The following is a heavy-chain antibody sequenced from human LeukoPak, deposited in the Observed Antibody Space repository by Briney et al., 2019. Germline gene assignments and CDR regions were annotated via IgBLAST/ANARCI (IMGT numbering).Heavy chain of an antibody. J-gene: IGHJ4*02. CDR1: GGSISSGDFP. D-gene: IGHD3-10*01. CDR2: IFHTGHT. V-gene: IGHV4-30-2*01. CDR3: ARGFYGAGSHFDY. Sequence: PSETLSLTCAVSGGSISSGDFPWSWIRQPPGKALEWIGYIFHTGHTSYNPSLKSRVTISVDVSKNQLSLRLTSVTAADTAVYYCARGFYGAGSHFDYWGQGTLVTVSS.